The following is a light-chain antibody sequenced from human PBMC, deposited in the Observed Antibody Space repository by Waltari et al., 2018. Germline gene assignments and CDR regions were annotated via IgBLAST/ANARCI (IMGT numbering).Light chain of an antibody. V-gene: IGLV1-40*01. CDR3: QSYDSSLSGVV. CDR1: SSHIGAGHV. Sequence: QSVLTQPPSVSGAPGQRVTISSTWSSSHIGAGHVLLWYQQLPGTAPKLLIYGNSKRPSGVPDRFSGSKSGTSASLAITGLQAEDEADYYCQSYDSSLSGVVFGGGTKLTVL. J-gene: IGLJ2*01. CDR2: GNS.